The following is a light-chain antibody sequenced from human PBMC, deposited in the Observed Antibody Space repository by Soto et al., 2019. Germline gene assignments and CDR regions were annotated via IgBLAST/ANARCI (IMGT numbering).Light chain of an antibody. J-gene: IGKJ2*01. CDR3: HQYGSFPLP. Sequence: EIVLTQSPGTLSLSPGEIATLSCRASQSVSGSSLAWYQLKPGQAPRLLISGASSRATGVPDRFSGSESGTDFTFINSRLEPEDFGMYYCHQYGSFPLPCGQGTELETK. V-gene: IGKV3-20*01. CDR2: GAS. CDR1: QSVSGSS.